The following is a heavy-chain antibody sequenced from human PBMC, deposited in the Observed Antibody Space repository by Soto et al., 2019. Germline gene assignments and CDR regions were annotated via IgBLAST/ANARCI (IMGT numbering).Heavy chain of an antibody. CDR3: AKARDGANDAFDI. CDR2: ISWDGGST. V-gene: IGHV3-43*01. Sequence: GGSLRLSCSASVFTFDDYTMHWFRQAPGKGLEWVSLISWDGGSTYYADSVKGRFTISRDNSKNSLYLQMNSLRTEDTALYYCAKARDGANDAFDIWGQGTMVTVSS. CDR1: VFTFDDYT. J-gene: IGHJ3*02.